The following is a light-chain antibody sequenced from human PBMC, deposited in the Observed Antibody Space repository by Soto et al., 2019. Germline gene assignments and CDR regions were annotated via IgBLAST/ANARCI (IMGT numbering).Light chain of an antibody. CDR1: RSDVGGYKY. V-gene: IGLV2-14*01. CDR3: RSYTSSSTLYV. J-gene: IGLJ1*01. CDR2: EVS. Sequence: QSVLTQPASVSGSPGQSITTSCTGTRSDVGGYKYVSWYQQHPGKAPKLMIYEVSNRPSGVSNRFSGSKSGNTASLTISGLQAEDEADYYCRSYTSSSTLYVFGTGTKVTVL.